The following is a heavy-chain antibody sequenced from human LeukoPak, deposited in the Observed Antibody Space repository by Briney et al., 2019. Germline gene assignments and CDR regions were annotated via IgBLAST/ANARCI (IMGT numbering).Heavy chain of an antibody. D-gene: IGHD2-8*01. Sequence: SETVSLTCTVSVGSIRSSSYYWGGIRQPPGKGLEWIGRFYYRESTYYNPSLKSRVTISVDPSQNQFSLKLSSVTAADNAVYYCPRHQVNGDFDYWGQGTLVTVSS. CDR3: PRHQVNGDFDY. V-gene: IGHV4-39*01. CDR2: FYYREST. J-gene: IGHJ4*02. CDR1: VGSIRSSSYY.